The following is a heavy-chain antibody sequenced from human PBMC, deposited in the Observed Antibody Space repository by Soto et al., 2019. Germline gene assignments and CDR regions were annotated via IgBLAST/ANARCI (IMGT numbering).Heavy chain of an antibody. V-gene: IGHV4-31*03. Sequence: PSETLSLTCSVSGGSISSGDYYWSWIRQHPGKGLEWIAYIYYSGSTYYNPSLKSRITISLGTSKNQFSLKLSSVTAADTAVYYCARARQLGIWFGDLSQAYYYAMDVWGQGTTVTVSS. D-gene: IGHD3-10*01. J-gene: IGHJ6*02. CDR2: IYYSGST. CDR1: GGSISSGDYY. CDR3: ARARQLGIWFGDLSQAYYYAMDV.